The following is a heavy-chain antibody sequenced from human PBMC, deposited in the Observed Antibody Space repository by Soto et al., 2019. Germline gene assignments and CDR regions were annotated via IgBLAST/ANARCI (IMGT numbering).Heavy chain of an antibody. Sequence: QVQRVESGGGVVQPGRSLRLSCAASGFTFSSYARHWVRQAPGKGLEWVAVISYDGSNKYYADSVKGRFTISRDNSKNTLYLQMNSLRAEDTAVYYCARDREGSGWYRFGYFDYWGQGTLVTVSS. V-gene: IGHV3-30-3*01. J-gene: IGHJ4*02. D-gene: IGHD6-19*01. CDR2: ISYDGSNK. CDR3: ARDREGSGWYRFGYFDY. CDR1: GFTFSSYA.